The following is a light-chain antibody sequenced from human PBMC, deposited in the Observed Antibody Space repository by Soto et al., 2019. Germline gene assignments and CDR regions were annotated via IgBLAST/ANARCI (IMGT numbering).Light chain of an antibody. V-gene: IGKV3D-15*01. CDR2: GAF. CDR3: QQYNTWPLT. J-gene: IGKJ4*01. CDR1: ETISRD. Sequence: IVMTQSPATLSVSPGEGATLSCRASETISRDLAWYQQKPGQSPRLLIFGAFTRATGVPVRFSGSGSGTEFTLTVSRLQSEDVAVYFCQQYNTWPLTFGGGTRVEIK.